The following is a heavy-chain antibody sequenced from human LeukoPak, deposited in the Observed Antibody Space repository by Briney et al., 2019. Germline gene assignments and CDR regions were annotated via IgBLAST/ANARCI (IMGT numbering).Heavy chain of an antibody. J-gene: IGHJ3*02. D-gene: IGHD3-22*01. CDR3: ALSYYDSSGYYPGDAFDI. Sequence: GGSLRLSCAASGFTFSSYGMHWVRQAPGKGLEWVAVISYDGSNKYYADSVRGRFTISRDNSKNTLYLQMNSLRAEDTAVYYCALSYYDSSGYYPGDAFDIWGQGTMVTVSS. V-gene: IGHV3-30*03. CDR2: ISYDGSNK. CDR1: GFTFSSYG.